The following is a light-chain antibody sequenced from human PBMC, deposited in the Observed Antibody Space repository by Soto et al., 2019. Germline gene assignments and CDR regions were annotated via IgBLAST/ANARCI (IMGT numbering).Light chain of an antibody. Sequence: DIQMTQSPSTLSASVGDRVTITCGASKDIGTWLAWYQQKPEKAPKVLIYRASHLESGVPSRFSASGSGTEFSLTINSLQADDFATYYCQQYHIYSWTFGQGTKVDIK. V-gene: IGKV1-5*03. J-gene: IGKJ1*01. CDR1: KDIGTW. CDR3: QQYHIYSWT. CDR2: RAS.